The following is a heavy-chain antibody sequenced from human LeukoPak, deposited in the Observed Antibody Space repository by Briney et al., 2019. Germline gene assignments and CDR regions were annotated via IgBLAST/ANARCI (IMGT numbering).Heavy chain of an antibody. D-gene: IGHD2-2*01. CDR2: ISSTSSYI. V-gene: IGHV3-21*01. CDR1: GFSFTSYS. CDR3: ARDEDIVLVPAAVNYFDY. J-gene: IGHJ4*02. Sequence: GGSLGLSCAASGFSFTSYSMNWVRQTPGKGLEWVSSISSTSSYIYYADSVKGRFTISRDNAKNSLYLQMNSLRAEDTAVYYCARDEDIVLVPAAVNYFDYWGQGTLVTVSS.